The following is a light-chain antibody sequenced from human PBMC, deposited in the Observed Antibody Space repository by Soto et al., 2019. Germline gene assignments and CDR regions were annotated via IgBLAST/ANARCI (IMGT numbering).Light chain of an antibody. V-gene: IGLV2-11*01. CDR1: SSDVGGYNY. CDR2: DVS. J-gene: IGLJ2*01. CDR3: CSYVGSYSVV. Sequence: QSVLTQPRSVSGSPGQSVTISCTGTSSDVGGYNYVSWYQQHPGKAPKLMIYDVSEWPSGVPDRFSGSKSGNTASLTISGLQAEDEADYYCCSYVGSYSVVFGGGTKLTVL.